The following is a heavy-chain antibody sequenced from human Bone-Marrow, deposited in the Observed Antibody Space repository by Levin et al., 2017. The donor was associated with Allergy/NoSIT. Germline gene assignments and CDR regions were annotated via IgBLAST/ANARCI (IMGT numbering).Heavy chain of an antibody. V-gene: IGHV3-23*01. J-gene: IGHJ4*02. D-gene: IGHD6-19*01. CDR2: ISGSGTIT. Sequence: GGSLRLSCAASGFTFSSYAMSWVRQAPGKGLEWVSSISGSGTITHYAESVKGRFTISRDISKNMLHLQMNSLRAEATAIYFCAKEARAVAGYYFGTWGQGTLVTVSS. CDR1: GFTFSSYA. CDR3: AKEARAVAGYYFGT.